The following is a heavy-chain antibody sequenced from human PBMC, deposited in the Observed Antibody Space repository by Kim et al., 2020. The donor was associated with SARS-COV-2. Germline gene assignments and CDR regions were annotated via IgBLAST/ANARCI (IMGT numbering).Heavy chain of an antibody. D-gene: IGHD3-10*01. CDR2: TRNKANSYTT. Sequence: GGSLRLSCAASGFTFSDHYMDWVRQAPGKGLEWVGRTRNKANSYTTEYAASVKGRFTISRDDSKNSLYLQMNSLKTEDTAVYYCARELGNLGGVTLGGYYYYYYMDVWGKGTTVTVSS. J-gene: IGHJ6*03. CDR1: GFTFSDHY. V-gene: IGHV3-72*01. CDR3: ARELGNLGGVTLGGYYYYYYMDV.